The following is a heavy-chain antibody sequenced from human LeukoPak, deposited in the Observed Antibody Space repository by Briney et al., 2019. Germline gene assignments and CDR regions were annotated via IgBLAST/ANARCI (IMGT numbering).Heavy chain of an antibody. CDR1: GGSISSYY. J-gene: IGHJ3*02. D-gene: IGHD3-10*01. V-gene: IGHV4-59*01. CDR2: IYYSGST. CDR3: ARLLDRITMVRGAAFDI. Sequence: SETLSLACTVSGGSISSYYWSWIRQPPGKGLEWIGYIYYSGSTNYNPSLKSRVTISVDTSKNPFSLKLSSVTAADTAVYYCARLLDRITMVRGAAFDIWGQGTMVTVSS.